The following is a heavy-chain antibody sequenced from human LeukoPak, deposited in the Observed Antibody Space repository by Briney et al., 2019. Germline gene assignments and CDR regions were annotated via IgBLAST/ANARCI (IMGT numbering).Heavy chain of an antibody. Sequence: GGSLRLSCAASGFTFSSYAMSWVRQAPGKGLEWVSAISGSGGSTYYADSVKGRFTISRDNSKNTLYLQMNSLRAEDTAVYYCARDRLRYCSGGSCYPGHFQHWGQGTLVTVSS. CDR1: GFTFSSYA. J-gene: IGHJ1*01. V-gene: IGHV3-23*01. D-gene: IGHD2-15*01. CDR3: ARDRLRYCSGGSCYPGHFQH. CDR2: ISGSGGST.